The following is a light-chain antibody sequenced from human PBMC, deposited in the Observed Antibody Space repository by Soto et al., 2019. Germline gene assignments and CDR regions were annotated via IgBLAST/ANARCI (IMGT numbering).Light chain of an antibody. Sequence: QSVLIQPLSASGTPGQRVTISCSGSSSNIGRNHVYWYQQLPGTAPKLLIYRNNHRASGVPDRFSVSKSGTSASLAISGLRSEDEADYYCAAWDDSLSVLYVFGTGTKVTVL. CDR3: AAWDDSLSVLYV. J-gene: IGLJ1*01. V-gene: IGLV1-47*01. CDR2: RNN. CDR1: SSNIGRNH.